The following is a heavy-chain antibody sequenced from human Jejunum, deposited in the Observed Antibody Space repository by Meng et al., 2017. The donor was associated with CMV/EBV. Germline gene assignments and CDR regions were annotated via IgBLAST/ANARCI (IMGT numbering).Heavy chain of an antibody. CDR1: GFHFSSYA. Sequence: GFHFSSYAMNWVRQAPGKGLEWVSFIGSSGRTIYFADSVKDRFTISRDNAKNSLYLQMNNLTVEDTAMYYCTRGGWRYSFGSFDYWGQGALVTVSS. D-gene: IGHD5-18*01. CDR3: TRGGWRYSFGSFDY. CDR2: IGSSGRTI. V-gene: IGHV3-21*01. J-gene: IGHJ4*02.